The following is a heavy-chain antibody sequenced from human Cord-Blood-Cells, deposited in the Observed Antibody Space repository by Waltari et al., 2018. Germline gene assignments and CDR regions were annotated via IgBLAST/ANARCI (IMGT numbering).Heavy chain of an antibody. Sequence: QVQLVQSGSEVKKPGASVKVSCKASGYTFTAYYMHWVRQAPGQGLEWLGWINPNSSGTNYAPKLQARFTMTRDTSISTAYMERSRLRSHDTAVYYCARDWDYDFLSGYYGFDPWGQGTLVTVSS. CDR3: ARDWDYDFLSGYYGFDP. CDR1: GYTFTAYY. V-gene: IGHV1-2*02. D-gene: IGHD3-3*01. J-gene: IGHJ5*02. CDR2: INPNSSGT.